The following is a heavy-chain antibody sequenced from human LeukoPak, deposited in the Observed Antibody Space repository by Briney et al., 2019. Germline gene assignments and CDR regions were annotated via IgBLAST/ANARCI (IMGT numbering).Heavy chain of an antibody. CDR1: GGSVSRTNYY. CDR2: INHGGGT. CDR3: ARGEYWVRF. J-gene: IGHJ4*02. D-gene: IGHD2/OR15-2a*01. Sequence: SETLSLTCTVSGGSVSRTNYYWAWIRQPPGKGLEWIATINHGGGTHHNPSLKNRLTIAVDTATNDFSLKLSSVTAADTAVYYCARGEYWVRFWGRGTLVTVSS. V-gene: IGHV4-39*02.